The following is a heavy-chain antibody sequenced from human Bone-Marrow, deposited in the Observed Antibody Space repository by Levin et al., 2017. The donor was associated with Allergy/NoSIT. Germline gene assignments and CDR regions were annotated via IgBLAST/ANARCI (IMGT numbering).Heavy chain of an antibody. Sequence: SCAVYEGSFSGYYWSWIRQAPGKGLEWIGEVNHRGSTNYNPSLKSRVTMSVDTSKNELSLNLHSVTAADTAVYYCAGRGLMISFNGMDVWGQGTTVTVSS. D-gene: IGHD2-15*01. CDR1: EGSFSGYY. CDR2: VNHRGST. J-gene: IGHJ6*02. CDR3: AGRGLMISFNGMDV. V-gene: IGHV4-34*01.